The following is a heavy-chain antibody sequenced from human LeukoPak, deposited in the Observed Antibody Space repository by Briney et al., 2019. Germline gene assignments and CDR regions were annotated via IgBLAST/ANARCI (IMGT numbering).Heavy chain of an antibody. V-gene: IGHV3-21*01. CDR1: GVTFKNYA. D-gene: IGHD5-24*01. Sequence: GGSLRLSCAASGVTFKNYAMSWVRQAPGKGLEWVSSISSSSSYIYYADSVKGRFTISRDNAKNSLYLQMNSLRAEDTAVYYCARWLQLRNFDYWGQGTLVTVSS. CDR3: ARWLQLRNFDY. CDR2: ISSSSSYI. J-gene: IGHJ4*02.